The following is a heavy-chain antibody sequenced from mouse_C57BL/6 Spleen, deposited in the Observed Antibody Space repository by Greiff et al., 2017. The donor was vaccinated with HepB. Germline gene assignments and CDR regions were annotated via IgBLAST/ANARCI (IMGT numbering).Heavy chain of an antibody. D-gene: IGHD3-2*02. CDR1: GYTFTSYR. Sequence: QVQLLQPGAELVKPGASVKMSCKASGYTFTSYRITWVKQRPGQGLEWIGDIYPGSGSTNYNEKFKSKATLTVDTSSSTAYMQLSSLTSEDSAVYYCARSSSGSDYWGQGTTLTVSS. J-gene: IGHJ2*01. CDR3: ARSSSGSDY. CDR2: IYPGSGST. V-gene: IGHV1-55*01.